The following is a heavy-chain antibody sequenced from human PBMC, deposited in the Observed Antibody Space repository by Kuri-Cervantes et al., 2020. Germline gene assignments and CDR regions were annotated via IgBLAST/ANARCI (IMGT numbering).Heavy chain of an antibody. V-gene: IGHV3-30*03. J-gene: IGHJ4*02. D-gene: IGHD3-10*01. CDR1: GFTFSSYG. Sequence: GGSLRLSCAASGFTFSSYGMHWVRQAPGKGLEWVAVISYDGSNKYYAGSVKGRFTISRDNSKNTLYLQMNSLRAEDTAVYYCARVVRGVRVWFGELDWGQGTLVTVSS. CDR3: ARVVRGVRVWFGELD. CDR2: ISYDGSNK.